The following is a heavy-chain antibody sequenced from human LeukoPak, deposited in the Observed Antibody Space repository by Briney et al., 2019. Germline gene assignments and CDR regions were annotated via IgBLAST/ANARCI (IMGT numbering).Heavy chain of an antibody. D-gene: IGHD5-18*01. CDR1: GFTFSSYE. J-gene: IGHJ4*02. CDR3: ARARFGYGTLFDY. CDR2: IDSGSSI. Sequence: PGGSLRLSCAASGFTFSSYEMNWVRQAPGEGLEWVSYIDSGSSIYYADSVKGRFTISRDNAKNSLYLQMNSPRAEDTAVYYCARARFGYGTLFDYWGQGTLVTVSS. V-gene: IGHV3-48*03.